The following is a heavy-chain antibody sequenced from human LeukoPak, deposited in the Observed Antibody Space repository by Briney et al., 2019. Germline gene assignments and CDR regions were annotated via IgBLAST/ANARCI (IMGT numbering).Heavy chain of an antibody. CDR2: IYYSGST. CDR1: GGSISSSSYY. CDR3: ARGRSLDY. Sequence: SETLSLTCTVSGGSISSSSYYWGWIRQPPGKGLEWIGSIYYSGSTYYNPSLKSRVTISVDTSKNQFSLKLSSVTAADTAVYYCARGRSLDYWGQGTLVTVSS. V-gene: IGHV4-39*07. J-gene: IGHJ4*02.